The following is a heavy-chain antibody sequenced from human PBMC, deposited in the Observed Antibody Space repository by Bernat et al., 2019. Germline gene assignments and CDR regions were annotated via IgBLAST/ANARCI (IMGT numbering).Heavy chain of an antibody. Sequence: QVQLQQWGAGLLKPSGTLSLTCAVYRGSLSGYYWSWIRQPPGKGLEWIGEINHSGGTNYNPSLKSPVTISVDTAKGQFSLKLNSVTADDTAVYYCAKRGFPRAFDVWGQGTMVTFSS. J-gene: IGHJ3*01. V-gene: IGHV4-34*01. CDR3: AKRGFPRAFDV. CDR2: INHSGGT. D-gene: IGHD2/OR15-2a*01. CDR1: RGSLSGYY.